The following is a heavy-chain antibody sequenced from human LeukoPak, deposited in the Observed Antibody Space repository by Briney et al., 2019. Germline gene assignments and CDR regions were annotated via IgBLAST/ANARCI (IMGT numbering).Heavy chain of an antibody. D-gene: IGHD3-10*01. CDR3: ARDRGPGTGFMVREAYDD. CDR1: GFTFSDYW. CDR2: INTDGSIT. V-gene: IGHV3-74*01. Sequence: GGSLRLSCAASGFTFSDYWIHWVRQAPGKGLVWVSRINTDGSITNYADSVKGRFSISRDNAKNTLYLQMSSLRAEDTAVYYCARDRGPGTGFMVREAYDDWGQGTLVTVSS. J-gene: IGHJ4*02.